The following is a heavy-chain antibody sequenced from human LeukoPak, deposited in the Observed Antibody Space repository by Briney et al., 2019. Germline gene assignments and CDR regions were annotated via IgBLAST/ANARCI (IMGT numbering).Heavy chain of an antibody. CDR3: AKETRYLDAFDI. CDR1: GFTFSSYG. J-gene: IGHJ3*02. V-gene: IGHV3-33*06. D-gene: IGHD3-16*02. CDR2: IWYDGSNK. Sequence: PGGSLRLSCAASGFTFSSYGMHWVRQAPGKGVEGVAVIWYDGSNKYYADSVKGRFTISRDNSKNTLYLQMNSLRAEDTAVYYCAKETRYLDAFDIWGQGTMVTVSA.